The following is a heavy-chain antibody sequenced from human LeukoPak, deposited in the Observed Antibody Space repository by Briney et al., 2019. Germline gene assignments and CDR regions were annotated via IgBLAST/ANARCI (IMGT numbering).Heavy chain of an antibody. CDR2: IYYSGST. Sequence: SETLSLTCTVSGGSISSSSYYWGWIRQPPGKGLEWIGSIYYSGSTYYNPSLKSRVTISVDTSKNQFSLKLSSVTAADTAVYYCARDLGELLSCFDYWGQGTLVTVSS. V-gene: IGHV4-39*07. D-gene: IGHD1-26*01. CDR3: ARDLGELLSCFDY. J-gene: IGHJ4*02. CDR1: GGSISSSSYY.